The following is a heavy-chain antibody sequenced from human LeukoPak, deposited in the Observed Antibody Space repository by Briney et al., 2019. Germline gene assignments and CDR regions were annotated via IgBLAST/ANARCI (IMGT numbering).Heavy chain of an antibody. D-gene: IGHD2-2*01. Sequence: GGSLRLSCAASGFTFDDYAMHWVRQAPGKGLEWVSGISWNSGSIGYAGSVKGRFAISRDNAKNSLYLQMNSLRAEDTALYYCAKAKGVVPAAIRPATYYYYYGMDVWGQGTTVTVSS. V-gene: IGHV3-9*01. J-gene: IGHJ6*02. CDR3: AKAKGVVPAAIRPATYYYYYGMDV. CDR1: GFTFDDYA. CDR2: ISWNSGSI.